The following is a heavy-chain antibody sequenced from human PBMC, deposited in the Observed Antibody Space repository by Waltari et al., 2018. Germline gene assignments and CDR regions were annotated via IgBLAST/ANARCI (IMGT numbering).Heavy chain of an antibody. D-gene: IGHD6-19*01. CDR2: INPKRGGT. Sequence: QVQLVQSGAEVKKPGASVKVSCKASGYTFTGYYMHWVLPAPGQGLEWMGRINPKRGGTNEAQKFQGRVTMTRDTSISTAYMELSRLRSDDTAVYYCAREHELSSGWPFDYWGQGTLVTVSS. CDR3: AREHELSSGWPFDY. J-gene: IGHJ4*02. V-gene: IGHV1-2*02. CDR1: GYTFTGYY.